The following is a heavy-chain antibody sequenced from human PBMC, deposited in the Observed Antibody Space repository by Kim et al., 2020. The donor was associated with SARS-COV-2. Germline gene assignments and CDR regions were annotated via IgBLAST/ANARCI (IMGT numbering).Heavy chain of an antibody. V-gene: IGHV1-3*01. CDR3: AIAVAGTIDY. J-gene: IGHJ4*02. D-gene: IGHD6-19*01. Sequence: NTKYSQKSQGQVSITGDTSASTAYMELSSLRSEDTAVYYCAIAVAGTIDYWGQGTLVTVSS. CDR2: NT.